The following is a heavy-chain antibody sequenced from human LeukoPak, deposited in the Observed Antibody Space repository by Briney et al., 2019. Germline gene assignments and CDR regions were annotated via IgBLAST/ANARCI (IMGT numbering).Heavy chain of an antibody. D-gene: IGHD4-17*01. CDR1: GFTFSSYS. CDR3: ARDAPTYGDYRGHY. J-gene: IGHJ4*02. Sequence: KPGGSLRLSCAASGFTFSSYSMNWVRQAPGKGLEWVSSISSSSSYIYYADSVKGRFTISRDNAKNTLYLQMNSLRAEDTAVYYCARDAPTYGDYRGHYWGQGTLVTVSS. V-gene: IGHV3-21*04. CDR2: ISSSSSYI.